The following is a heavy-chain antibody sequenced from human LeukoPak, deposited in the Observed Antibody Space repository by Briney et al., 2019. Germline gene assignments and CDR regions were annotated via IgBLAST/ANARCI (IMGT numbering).Heavy chain of an antibody. CDR3: ARESGNYMDV. CDR1: GYSFTSHG. V-gene: IGHV1-18*01. J-gene: IGHJ6*03. Sequence: VASVKVSCKASGYSFTSHGISWVRQAPGQGLEWMGWISAYNGNTHYAQKLQGRVTMTTDTSTSTAYMELRSLRSDDTAVYYCARESGNYMDVWGKGTTVTVSS. CDR2: ISAYNGNT.